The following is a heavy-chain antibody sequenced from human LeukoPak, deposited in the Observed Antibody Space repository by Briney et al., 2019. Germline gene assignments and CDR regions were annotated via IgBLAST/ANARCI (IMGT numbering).Heavy chain of an antibody. CDR3: ARAALTYYYDRSGYLWFDP. J-gene: IGHJ5*02. CDR1: GGSISSYY. D-gene: IGHD3-22*01. Sequence: TSETLSLTCTVSGGSISSYYWSWIRQPPGKGLEWIGYIYYSGSTNYNPSLKSRVTISVDTSKNQFSLKLSSVTAADTAVYYCARAALTYYYDRSGYLWFDPWGQGTLVTVSS. V-gene: IGHV4-59*08. CDR2: IYYSGST.